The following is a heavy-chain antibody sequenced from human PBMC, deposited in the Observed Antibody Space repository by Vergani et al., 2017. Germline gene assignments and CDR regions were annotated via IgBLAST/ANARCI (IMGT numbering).Heavy chain of an antibody. CDR1: GGSINTGAYY. Sequence: QVQLQESGPRLVRPSQTLSLTCTVSGGSINTGAYYWSWIRQPAGKGLEWIGRVYTSGMTNYNPSLKSRVTILVDRSKSQLSLQLTSVTAGDTAVYYCARELSYYYGSGSDDYNPFYCECMDVWGPGSTNTVCS. V-gene: IGHV4-61*02. CDR3: ARELSYYYGSGSDDYNPFYCECMDV. J-gene: IGHJ6*02. D-gene: IGHD3-10*01. CDR2: VYTSGMT.